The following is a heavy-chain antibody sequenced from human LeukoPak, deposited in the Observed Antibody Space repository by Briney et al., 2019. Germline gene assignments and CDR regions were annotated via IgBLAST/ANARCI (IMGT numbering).Heavy chain of an antibody. CDR3: ARMVMTTVTSNWFDP. D-gene: IGHD4-11*01. V-gene: IGHV5-51*01. J-gene: IGHJ5*02. CDR2: IYPGDSDT. Sequence: GESLKISFKGSGYRFTSYWIGWVRPMPGKGLEWMGIIYPGDSDTRYSPSFQGQVTISADKSISTAYLQWSSLKASDTAMYYCARMVMTTVTSNWFDPWGQGTLATVSS. CDR1: GYRFTSYW.